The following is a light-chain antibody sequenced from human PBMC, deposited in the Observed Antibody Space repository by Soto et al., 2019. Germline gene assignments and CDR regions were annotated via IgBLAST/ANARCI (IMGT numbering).Light chain of an antibody. J-gene: IGLJ1*01. CDR1: SSDVGGYNY. Sequence: QSALTQPRSLSGSPGQSFAISCTGTSSDVGGYNYVSWYQQHPGKAPKLMIYDVSKRPSGVPDRFSGSKSGNTASLTISGLQAEDEADYYCCSYAGGSYVFGTGTKVTVL. CDR2: DVS. CDR3: CSYAGGSYV. V-gene: IGLV2-11*01.